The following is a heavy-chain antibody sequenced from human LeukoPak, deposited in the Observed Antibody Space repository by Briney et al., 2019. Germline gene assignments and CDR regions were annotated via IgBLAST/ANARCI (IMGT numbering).Heavy chain of an antibody. D-gene: IGHD4-17*01. V-gene: IGHV4-59*02. Sequence: SETLSLTCSVSGGSVSSSFWSWIRQPPGKGLEWIGHIYYSGSTNYNPSLKSRVTISVDTSKNHFSLKVTSVTAADTAVYYCARVGPTDGYGDPHDAFDIWGQGTLVAVSS. CDR2: IYYSGST. CDR3: ARVGPTDGYGDPHDAFDI. J-gene: IGHJ3*02. CDR1: GGSVSSSF.